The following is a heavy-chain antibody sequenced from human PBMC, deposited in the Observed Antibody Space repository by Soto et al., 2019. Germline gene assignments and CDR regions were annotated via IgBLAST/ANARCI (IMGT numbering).Heavy chain of an antibody. CDR1: GFTFSSYA. CDR2: ISGSGGST. D-gene: IGHD2-8*01. V-gene: IGHV3-23*01. Sequence: EVQLLESGGGLVQPGGSLRLSCAASGFTFSSYAMSWVRQAPGKGLEWVSAISGSGGSTYYADSVKGRFTISRDNSKNTLYLQMNSLRAEDTAVYYCAKSGDIVLMVYAIPFDYWGQGPLVTVSS. CDR3: AKSGDIVLMVYAIPFDY. J-gene: IGHJ4*02.